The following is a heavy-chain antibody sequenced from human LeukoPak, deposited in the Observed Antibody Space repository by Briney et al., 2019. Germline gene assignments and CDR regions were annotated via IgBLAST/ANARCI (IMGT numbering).Heavy chain of an antibody. V-gene: IGHV3-74*01. CDR3: ARSNQADDY. CDR1: GFTFSSYW. Sequence: GGSLRLSCAASGFTFSSYWMHWVRQVPGKGLVWVARINPGGRSITYADSVKGRFTISRDNAKNTLYLQMDSLRAEDTGVYYCARSNQADDYWGQGTLVTVSP. J-gene: IGHJ4*02. CDR2: INPGGRSI. D-gene: IGHD1-14*01.